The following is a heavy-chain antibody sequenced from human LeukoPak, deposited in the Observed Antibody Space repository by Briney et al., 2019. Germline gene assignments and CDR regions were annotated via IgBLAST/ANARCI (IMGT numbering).Heavy chain of an antibody. D-gene: IGHD3-22*01. V-gene: IGHV5-51*01. CDR1: GYSFTSYW. CDR3: ARSGDSSGYQLDY. J-gene: IGHJ4*02. CDR2: IYPGDSDT. Sequence: GESPKISCKGSGYSFTSYWIGWVRQMPGKGLEWMGIIYPGDSDTRYSPSFQGQVTISADKSISTAYLQWSSLKASDTAMYYCARSGDSSGYQLDYWGQGTLVTVSS.